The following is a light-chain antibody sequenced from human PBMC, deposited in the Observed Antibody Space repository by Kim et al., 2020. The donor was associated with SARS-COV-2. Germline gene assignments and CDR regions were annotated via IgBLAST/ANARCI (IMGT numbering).Light chain of an antibody. Sequence: QSVLTQPPSVSAAPGQKVTIPCSGSSSKIGTNYVSWYQQLPGTAPKLLIYDNDKRPSGIPDRFAGSKSGASATLVITGLQTGDEADYYCGSWDNSLSSVVFGGGTK. V-gene: IGLV1-51*01. CDR2: DND. CDR3: GSWDNSLSSVV. CDR1: SSKIGTNY. J-gene: IGLJ2*01.